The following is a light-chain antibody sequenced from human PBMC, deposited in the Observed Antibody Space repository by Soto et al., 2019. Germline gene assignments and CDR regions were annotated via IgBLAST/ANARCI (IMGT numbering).Light chain of an antibody. CDR2: KAS. CDR3: QHYNSYSEA. V-gene: IGKV1-5*03. Sequence: DIQMTQSPASLSASVGDRVTITCRASQGISSWLAWYQQKPGKAPKLLIYKASTLKSGVPSRFRGSGSGTEFTLTISSLQPDDFETYYCQHYNSYSEAFGQGTKVDI. J-gene: IGKJ1*01. CDR1: QGISSW.